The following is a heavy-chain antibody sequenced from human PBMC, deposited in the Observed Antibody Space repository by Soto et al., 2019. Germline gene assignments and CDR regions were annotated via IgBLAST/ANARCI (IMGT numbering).Heavy chain of an antibody. J-gene: IGHJ3*02. CDR3: ARENYDILTGYFQTLDAFDI. Sequence: PGGSLRLSCAASGFTFSSYSMNWVRQAPGKGLEWVSSISSSSSYIYYADSVKGRFTISRDNAKNSLYLQMNSLRAEDTAVYYCARENYDILTGYFQTLDAFDIWGQGTMVTV. CDR2: ISSSSSYI. CDR1: GFTFSSYS. V-gene: IGHV3-21*01. D-gene: IGHD3-9*01.